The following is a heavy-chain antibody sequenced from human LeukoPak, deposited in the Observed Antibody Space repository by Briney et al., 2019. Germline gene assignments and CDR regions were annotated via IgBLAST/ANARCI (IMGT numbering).Heavy chain of an antibody. V-gene: IGHV4-38-2*01. CDR2: IHHSGST. Sequence: SETLSLTCVVSGYSISSGYSWGWIRQPPGKGLEWIGSIHHSGSTYYNPSLKSRVTISVDTSKNQFSLKVSSVTAADTAVYYCARIGSLTGSTRALGYWGQGTLVTVSS. CDR1: GYSISSGYS. D-gene: IGHD1-7*01. CDR3: ARIGSLTGSTRALGY. J-gene: IGHJ4*02.